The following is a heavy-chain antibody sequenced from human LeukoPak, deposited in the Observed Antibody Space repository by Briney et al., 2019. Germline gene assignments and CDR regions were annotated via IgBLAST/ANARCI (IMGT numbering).Heavy chain of an antibody. CDR1: GGSFSDYY. Sequence: PSETLSLTCAVYGGSFSDYYWSWIRQPPGKGLEWIGEINHSGGTNYNPSLKSRVTISVDTSKNQFSLKLSSVTAADAAVYYCATDILTGYYDYWGQGTLVTVSS. D-gene: IGHD3-9*01. V-gene: IGHV4-34*01. J-gene: IGHJ4*02. CDR2: INHSGGT. CDR3: ATDILTGYYDY.